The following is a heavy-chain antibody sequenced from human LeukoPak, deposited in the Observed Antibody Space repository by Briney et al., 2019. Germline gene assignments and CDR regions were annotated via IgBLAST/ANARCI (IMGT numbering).Heavy chain of an antibody. CDR1: GGVFSNYA. J-gene: IGHJ4*02. D-gene: IGHD1-26*01. V-gene: IGHV1-69*13. Sequence: GASVKVSCKTSGGVFSNYAINWVRQAPGQGLEWMGGVIPIFATANYAQNFQGRVTITADESTSTASMELSSLRSEDTAVYYCARESGSFVFDYWGQGTLVTVSS. CDR3: ARESGSFVFDY. CDR2: VIPIFATA.